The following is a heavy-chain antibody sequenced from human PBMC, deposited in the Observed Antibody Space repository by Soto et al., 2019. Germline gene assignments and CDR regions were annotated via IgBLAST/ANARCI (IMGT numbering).Heavy chain of an antibody. V-gene: IGHV4-39*07. CDR3: AKDYCVRTSCYEEGFPDF. D-gene: IGHD2-2*01. Sequence: SETLSLTCTVSGGSISASSYYWGWIRQPPGKGLEWIGSMDYSGSTYYNPSLKSRVTISVDTSKNQFSLKLSSLRVEDTAIYYCAKDYCVRTSCYEEGFPDFRSQGTLVTVSS. J-gene: IGHJ4*02. CDR1: GGSISASSYY. CDR2: MDYSGST.